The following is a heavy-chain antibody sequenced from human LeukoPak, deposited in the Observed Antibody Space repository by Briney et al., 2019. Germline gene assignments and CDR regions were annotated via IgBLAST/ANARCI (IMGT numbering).Heavy chain of an antibody. Sequence: GGSLRLSCAASGFTFSSYEMNWVRQAPGKGLEWVSYISSSGSTIYYADSVKGRFTISRDNAKSSLYLQMNSLRAEDTAVYYCATLTYYYGSGSYYSPIDYWGQGTLVTVSS. J-gene: IGHJ4*02. V-gene: IGHV3-48*03. CDR1: GFTFSSYE. CDR3: ATLTYYYGSGSYYSPIDY. D-gene: IGHD3-10*01. CDR2: ISSSGSTI.